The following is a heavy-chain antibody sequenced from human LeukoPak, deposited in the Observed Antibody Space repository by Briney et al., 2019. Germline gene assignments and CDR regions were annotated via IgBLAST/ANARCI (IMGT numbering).Heavy chain of an antibody. D-gene: IGHD3-22*01. Sequence: GGSLRLSCAASGFTFTNYAMTWVRQAPGKGLEWVSVIGTSGADTYYSDSVKGRFTVSRDNSQNTLFLHMSSLRAEDTAVYFCARRPRDTSGYYLGAFHDWGQGTTVTVSS. J-gene: IGHJ3*01. CDR3: ARRPRDTSGYYLGAFHD. CDR1: GFTFTNYA. CDR2: IGTSGADT. V-gene: IGHV3-23*01.